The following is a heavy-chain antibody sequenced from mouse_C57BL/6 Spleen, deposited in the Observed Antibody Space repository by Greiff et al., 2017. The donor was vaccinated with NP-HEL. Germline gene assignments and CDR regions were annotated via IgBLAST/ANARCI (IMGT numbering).Heavy chain of an antibody. V-gene: IGHV2-2*01. CDR2: IWSGGST. CDR1: GFSLTSYG. Sequence: VQLQQSGPGLVQPSQSLSITCTVSGFSLTSYGVHWVRQSPGKGLEWLGVIWSGGSTDYNAAFISRLSISKDNSKSQVFFKMNSLQADDTAIYYCARPLRGYAMDDWGQGTSVTVSS. J-gene: IGHJ4*01. CDR3: ARPLRGYAMDD.